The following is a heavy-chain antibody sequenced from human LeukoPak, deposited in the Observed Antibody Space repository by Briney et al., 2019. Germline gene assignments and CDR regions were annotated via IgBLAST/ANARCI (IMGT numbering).Heavy chain of an antibody. CDR1: GFTFSSYA. CDR3: AKDVIWFGELLSGEFDY. D-gene: IGHD3-10*01. V-gene: IGHV3-23*01. Sequence: GGSLRLSCAASGFTFSSYAMSWVRQAPGEGLEWVSAISGSGGSTYYADSVKGRFTISRDNSKNTLYLQMNSLRAEDTAVYYCAKDVIWFGELLSGEFDYWGQGTLVTVSS. CDR2: ISGSGGST. J-gene: IGHJ4*02.